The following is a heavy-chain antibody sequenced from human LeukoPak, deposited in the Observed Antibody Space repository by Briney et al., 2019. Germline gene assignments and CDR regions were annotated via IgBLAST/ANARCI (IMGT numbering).Heavy chain of an antibody. J-gene: IGHJ4*02. CDR2: IYYSGST. CDR1: GGSISSSSYY. CDR3: ASQTTVVTGIDY. Sequence: SETLSLTCTVSGGSISSSSYYWSWIRQPPGKGLEWIGYIYYSGSTNYNPSLKSRVTISVDTSKNQSSLKLSSVTAADTAVYYCASQTTVVTGIDYWGQGTLVTVSS. D-gene: IGHD4-23*01. V-gene: IGHV4-61*01.